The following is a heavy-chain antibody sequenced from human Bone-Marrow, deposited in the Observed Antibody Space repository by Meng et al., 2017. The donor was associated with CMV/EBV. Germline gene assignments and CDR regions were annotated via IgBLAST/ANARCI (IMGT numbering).Heavy chain of an antibody. V-gene: IGHV3-21*01. D-gene: IGHD3-3*01. CDR2: ISSSSSYI. J-gene: IGHJ4*02. CDR3: ARNNKLRFLEWLQVDY. Sequence: GSLRLSCAASGFTFSSYSMNWVRQAPGKGLEWVSSISSSSSYIYYADSVKGRFTISRDNAKNSLYLQMNSLRAEDTAVYYCARNNKLRFLEWLQVDYWGQRTLVTVSS. CDR1: GFTFSSYS.